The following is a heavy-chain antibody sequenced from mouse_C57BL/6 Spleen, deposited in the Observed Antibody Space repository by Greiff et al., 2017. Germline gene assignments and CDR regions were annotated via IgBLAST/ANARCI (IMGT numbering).Heavy chain of an antibody. V-gene: IGHV1-69*01. Sequence: QVQLQQPGAELVMPGASVQLSCKASGYTFTSYWMHWVKQRPGQGLEWIGEIDPSDSYTNYNQKFKGKSTMTVDKSSSTAYMQLSRLTSEDSAVYYCARRDYWGQGTTLTVSS. CDR1: GYTFTSYW. CDR2: IDPSDSYT. J-gene: IGHJ2*01. CDR3: ARRDY.